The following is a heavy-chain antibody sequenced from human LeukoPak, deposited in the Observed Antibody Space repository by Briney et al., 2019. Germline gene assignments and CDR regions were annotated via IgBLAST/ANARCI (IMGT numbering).Heavy chain of an antibody. CDR1: DFTFDFYW. CDR2: ILPDGSQK. Sequence: GGSLRLSCVASDFTFDFYWMTWVRQAPGKGLEWLANILPDGSQKYYVDSVKGRFTISRDNPKNSLYLQINNLRAEDTAVYYCGRLAHNAWYAIDFWGQGTRVTVSS. V-gene: IGHV3-7*01. CDR3: GRLAHNAWYAIDF. D-gene: IGHD2-2*01. J-gene: IGHJ4*02.